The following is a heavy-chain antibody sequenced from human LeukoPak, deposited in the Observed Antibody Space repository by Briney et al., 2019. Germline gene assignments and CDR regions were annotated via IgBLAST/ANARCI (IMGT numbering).Heavy chain of an antibody. CDR3: AKDRPFGFGELLTYYFDY. V-gene: IGHV3-30*18. J-gene: IGHJ4*02. CDR1: GFTFSSYG. D-gene: IGHD3-10*01. CDR2: ISYDGSNK. Sequence: GGSLRLSCAASGFTFSSYGMHWVRQAPGKGLEWVAVISYDGSNKYYADSVKGRFTISRDNSKNTLYLQMNSLRAEDTAVYYCAKDRPFGFGELLTYYFDYWGQGTLVTVSS.